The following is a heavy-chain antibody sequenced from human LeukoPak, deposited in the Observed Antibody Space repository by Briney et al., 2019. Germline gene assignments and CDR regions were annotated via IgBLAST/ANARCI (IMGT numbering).Heavy chain of an antibody. CDR3: ARLYGDSPRADY. Sequence: SETLSLTCTVSGGSISSSSYYWGWIRQPPGKGLEWIGSIYSSGRTYYNPSLKSRVTISVDTSKKYFSLKLSSVTAADTAVYYCARLYGDSPRADYWGQGTLVTVSS. J-gene: IGHJ4*02. V-gene: IGHV4-39*07. CDR1: GGSISSSSYY. CDR2: IYSSGRT. D-gene: IGHD4-17*01.